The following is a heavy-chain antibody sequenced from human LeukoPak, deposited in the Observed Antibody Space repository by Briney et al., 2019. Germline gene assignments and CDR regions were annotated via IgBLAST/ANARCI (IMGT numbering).Heavy chain of an antibody. CDR2: INHSGST. CDR1: GGSFGGYY. J-gene: IGHJ5*02. D-gene: IGHD5-18*01. Sequence: SETLSLTCAVYGGSFGGYYWSWIRQPPGKGLEWIGEINHSGSTNYNPSLKSRVTISVDTSKNQFSLKLSSVTAADTAVYYCARGHVDTAMGSNWFDPWGQGTLVTVSS. V-gene: IGHV4-34*01. CDR3: ARGHVDTAMGSNWFDP.